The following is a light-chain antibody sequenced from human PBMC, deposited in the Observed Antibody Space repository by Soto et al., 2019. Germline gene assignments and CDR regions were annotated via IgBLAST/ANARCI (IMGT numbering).Light chain of an antibody. V-gene: IGLV3-1*01. CDR2: QAS. CDR1: KLGDKY. CDR3: QAWDSSTAV. Sequence: SYELTQPPSVSVSPGQTASITCSGDKLGDKYACWYQQKPGQSPVLVIYQASKRPSGIPERFSGSNSGNTTTPAISGTQAMAEADYYCQAWDSSTAVFGGGTKLTVL. J-gene: IGLJ2*01.